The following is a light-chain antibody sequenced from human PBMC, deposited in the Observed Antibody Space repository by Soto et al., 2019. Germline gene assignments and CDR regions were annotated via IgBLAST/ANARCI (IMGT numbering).Light chain of an antibody. V-gene: IGKV3-15*01. CDR3: QQYNNWPWT. Sequence: VMTQSPASLSVSPGERGTLSCRASESVSSNLAWYQQKPGQGPRLLIYGASTRATGIPARFSGSGSGTEFTLTINSLQSEEFAVYYCQQYNNWPWTFGQGTKVEIK. CDR2: GAS. CDR1: ESVSSN. J-gene: IGKJ1*01.